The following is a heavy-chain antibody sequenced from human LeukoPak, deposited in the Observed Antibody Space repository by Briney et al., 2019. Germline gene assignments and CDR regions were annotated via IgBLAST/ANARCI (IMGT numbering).Heavy chain of an antibody. CDR2: IYSGGST. J-gene: IGHJ4*02. V-gene: IGHV3-53*01. CDR3: AKRGGYSYGHFDY. CDR1: GFTVSSNY. D-gene: IGHD5-18*01. Sequence: GGSLRLSCAASGFTVSSNYMSWVRQAPGKGLEWVSVIYSGGSTYYADSVKGRFTISRDNSQNMVYLQMDSLRAEDTAVYYCAKRGGYSYGHFDYWGQGTLVTVSS.